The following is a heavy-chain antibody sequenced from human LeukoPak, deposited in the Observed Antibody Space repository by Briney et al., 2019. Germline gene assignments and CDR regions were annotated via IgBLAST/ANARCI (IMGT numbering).Heavy chain of an antibody. CDR1: GGSISSGGYY. D-gene: IGHD6-6*01. Sequence: SQTLSLTCTVSGGSISSGGYYWSWIRQHPGKGLEWIGYIYYSGGTYYNPSLKSRVTISVDTSKNQFSLKLSSATAADTAVYYCARDEYSSSSGDAFDIWGQGTMVTVSS. CDR3: ARDEYSSSSGDAFDI. CDR2: IYYSGGT. V-gene: IGHV4-31*03. J-gene: IGHJ3*02.